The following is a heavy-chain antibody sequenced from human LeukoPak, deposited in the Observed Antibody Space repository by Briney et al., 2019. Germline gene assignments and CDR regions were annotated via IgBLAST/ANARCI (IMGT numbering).Heavy chain of an antibody. D-gene: IGHD5-12*01. Sequence: PGGCLRLSCAASGFTFSSYEMNWVRQAPGKGLEWDSYISSSGSTIYYADSVKGRFTISRDNAKNSLYLQMNSLRAEDTAVYYCAGSGYSGYDSFDYWGQGTLVTVSS. V-gene: IGHV3-48*03. CDR1: GFTFSSYE. CDR3: AGSGYSGYDSFDY. CDR2: ISSSGSTI. J-gene: IGHJ4*02.